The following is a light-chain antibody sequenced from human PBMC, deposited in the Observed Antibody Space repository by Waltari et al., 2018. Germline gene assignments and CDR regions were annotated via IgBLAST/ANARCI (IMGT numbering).Light chain of an antibody. CDR3: QHYNNWPPFT. CDR1: QSVSSN. V-gene: IGKV3-15*01. Sequence: EIVMTQSPATLSVSPGEGATLPCRASQSVSSNLAWYQQKPGQAPRLLIYGASTRATGITARFSGSGSGTEFTLTISSLQSEDFAVYYCQHYNNWPPFTFGQGTKLEIK. J-gene: IGKJ2*01. CDR2: GAS.